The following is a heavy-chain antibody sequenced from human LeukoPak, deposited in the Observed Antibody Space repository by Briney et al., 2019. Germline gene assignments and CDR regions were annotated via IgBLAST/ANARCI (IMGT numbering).Heavy chain of an antibody. CDR1: GFNFPIYS. CDR3: ATFPNDSSDI. CDR2: IKEDATEK. Sequence: GGSLRLSCAASGFNFPIYSMSWVRHAPGKGLEWVATIKEDATEKFHVDSVQGRVTISRDNAKNLLYLQMNTLSAEDTAVYYCATFPNDSSDIWGQGTMVTVSS. J-gene: IGHJ3*02. V-gene: IGHV3-7*01.